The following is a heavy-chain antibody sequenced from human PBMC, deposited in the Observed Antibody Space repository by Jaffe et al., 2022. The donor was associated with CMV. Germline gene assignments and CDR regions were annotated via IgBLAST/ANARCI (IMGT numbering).Heavy chain of an antibody. Sequence: QVTLKESGPVLVKPTETLTLTCTVSGFSLSNARMGVSWIRQPPGKALEWLAHIFSNDEKSYSTSLKSRLTISKDTSKSQVVLTMTNMDPVDTATYYCARIPARDWFPPTGWYFDYWGQGTLVTVSS. D-gene: IGHD3-9*01. CDR2: IFSNDEK. V-gene: IGHV2-26*01. CDR3: ARIPARDWFPPTGWYFDY. J-gene: IGHJ4*02. CDR1: GFSLSNARMG.